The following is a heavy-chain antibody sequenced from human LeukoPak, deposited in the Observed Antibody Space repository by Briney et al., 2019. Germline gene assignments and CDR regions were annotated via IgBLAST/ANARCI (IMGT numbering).Heavy chain of an antibody. CDR3: ASAAHPTQDYYDYAFDI. D-gene: IGHD3-22*01. Sequence: SQTLSLTCTVSGGSISSGGYYWSWIRQPPGKGLEWIGYIYHSGSTYYNPSLKSRVTISVDRSKNQFSLKLSSVTAADTAVYYCASAAHPTQDYYDYAFDIWGQGTMVTVSS. CDR2: IYHSGST. V-gene: IGHV4-30-2*01. CDR1: GGSISSGGYY. J-gene: IGHJ3*02.